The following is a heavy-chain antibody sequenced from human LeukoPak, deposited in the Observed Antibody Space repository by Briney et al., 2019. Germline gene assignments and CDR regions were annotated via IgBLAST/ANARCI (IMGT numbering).Heavy chain of an antibody. CDR3: ARVYDYEVDY. CDR1: GDSISTYY. D-gene: IGHD4-17*01. CDR2: VFYSGST. J-gene: IGHJ4*02. Sequence: SETLSLTCSVSGDSISTYYWSWIRQPPGKGLEWMGYVFYSGSTKYNPSLKSRLTISVDTSTNQFSLKLRSVTAADTAVYYCARVYDYEVDYWGQGTLVTVSS. V-gene: IGHV4-59*08.